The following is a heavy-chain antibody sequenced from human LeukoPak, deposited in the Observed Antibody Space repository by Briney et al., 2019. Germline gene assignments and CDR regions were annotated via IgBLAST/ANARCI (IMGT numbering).Heavy chain of an antibody. CDR2: TYYRCKWYN. V-gene: IGHV6-1*01. J-gene: IGHJ4*02. CDR1: GDSVSSNSAA. Sequence: SQTLSLTCAISGDSVSSNSAAWHWIRQSPSRGLEWLGRTYYRCKWYNDYAVSVKSRITINPDTYKNQISLQLNSVAAEATAVYYCARVSSHKKRLWYFDYWGQGTLVTVSS. CDR3: ARVSSHKKRLWYFDY. D-gene: IGHD2-2*01.